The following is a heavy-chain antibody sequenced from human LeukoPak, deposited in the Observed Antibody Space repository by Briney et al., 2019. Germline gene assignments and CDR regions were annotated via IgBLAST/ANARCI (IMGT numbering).Heavy chain of an antibody. V-gene: IGHV3-74*01. J-gene: IGHJ5*02. CDR1: GFTFGRYW. CDR3: AKEVEPLWSGYTWFDP. D-gene: IGHD3-3*01. CDR2: ITTDGSGT. Sequence: GGSLRLSCADSGFTFGRYWMHWVRQAPGKGLVWVSHITTDGSGTSYADSVKGRFTISRDNAKNTLYLQMNSLTAEDTAVYHCAKEVEPLWSGYTWFDPWGQGTLVTVSS.